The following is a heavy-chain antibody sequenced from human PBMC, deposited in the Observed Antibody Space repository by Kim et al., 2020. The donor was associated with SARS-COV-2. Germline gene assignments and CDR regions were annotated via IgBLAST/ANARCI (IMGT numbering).Heavy chain of an antibody. D-gene: IGHD3-9*01. CDR1: GFTFSSYA. J-gene: IGHJ3*02. V-gene: IGHV3-64D*09. CDR3: VKDNDDILTGLHPWGGGAFDI. Sequence: GGSLRLSCSASGFTFSSYAMHWVRQAPGKGLEYVSAISSNGGSTYYADSVKGRFTISRDNSKNTLYLQMSSLRAEDTAVYYCVKDNDDILTGLHPWGGGAFDIWGQGTMVTVSS. CDR2: ISSNGGST.